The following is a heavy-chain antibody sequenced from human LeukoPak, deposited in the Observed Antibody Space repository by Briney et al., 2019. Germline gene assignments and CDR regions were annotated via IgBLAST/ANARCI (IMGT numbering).Heavy chain of an antibody. CDR2: ISWNSGSI. D-gene: IGHD3-9*01. CDR1: GFTFDDYA. J-gene: IGHJ4*02. V-gene: IGHV3-9*01. Sequence: PGGSLRLSCAASGFTFDDYAMHWVRQAPGKGLEWVSGISWNSGSIGYADSVKGRFTISRDNAKNSLYLQMNSLRAEDTASYYCAKDRDYDILTGYYPSIDYWGQGTLVTVSS. CDR3: AKDRDYDILTGYYPSIDY.